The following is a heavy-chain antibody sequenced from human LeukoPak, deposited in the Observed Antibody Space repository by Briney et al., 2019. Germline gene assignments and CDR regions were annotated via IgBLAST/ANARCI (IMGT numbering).Heavy chain of an antibody. CDR2: INPNSGGT. D-gene: IGHD3-10*01. CDR3: GRQGTIRSGRHYNWFDP. V-gene: IGHV1-2*02. Sequence: ASVKVSCKASGYTFTVYYMHWVRQAPGQGLEWMGWINPNSGGTNYAQKFQGRVTMTRDTSISTAYMELSRLRCDDTAVYYCGRQGTIRSGRHYNWFDPWGQGTLVTVSS. CDR1: GYTFTVYY. J-gene: IGHJ5*02.